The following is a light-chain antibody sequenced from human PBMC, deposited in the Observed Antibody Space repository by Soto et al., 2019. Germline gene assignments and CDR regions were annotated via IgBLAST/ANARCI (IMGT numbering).Light chain of an antibody. CDR3: GSYTSDKTWV. CDR1: NTDVGHDEF. CDR2: DVS. V-gene: IGLV2-14*03. J-gene: IGLJ3*02. Sequence: QSALTQPASVSGSPGQSITITCNGSNTDVGHDEFVSWYQQHPGKAPKLIIYDVSRRPSGVSDRFSGSKSGNTASLPISGLQAEDEADYYCGSYTSDKTWVFGGGTELTVL.